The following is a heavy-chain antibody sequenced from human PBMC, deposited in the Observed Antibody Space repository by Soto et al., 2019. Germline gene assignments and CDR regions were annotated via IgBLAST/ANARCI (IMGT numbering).Heavy chain of an antibody. Sequence: GGSLRLSCAASGFTFRSYAMNWVRQAPGKGLEWVSVISASGGSTYYADSVKGRFTISRDNSKNTLYLQMNSLRAEDTAVYYCAKSLAVATDYFEYWGQGTLVTVSS. CDR2: ISASGGST. CDR1: GFTFRSYA. J-gene: IGHJ4*02. V-gene: IGHV3-23*01. CDR3: AKSLAVATDYFEY. D-gene: IGHD6-19*01.